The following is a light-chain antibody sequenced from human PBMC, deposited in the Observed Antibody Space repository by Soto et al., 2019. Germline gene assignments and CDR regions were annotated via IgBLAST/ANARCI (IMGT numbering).Light chain of an antibody. CDR3: ASWDDRLNGYV. CDR1: SSNIGDNA. CDR2: YHD. V-gene: IGLV1-36*01. J-gene: IGLJ1*01. Sequence: QSVLTQPPSVSEAPRQRVTISCSGSSSNIGDNAVNWYQQFPGKAPKLLIYYHDQLPSGVSDRFSASKSGTSASLVISGLRSEDEAEYYCASWDDRLNGYVFGSGTKLTVL.